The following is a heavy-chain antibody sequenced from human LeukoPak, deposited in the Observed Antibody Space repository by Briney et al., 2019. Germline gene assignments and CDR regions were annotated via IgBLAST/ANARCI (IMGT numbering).Heavy chain of an antibody. Sequence: GGSLRLTCAASGFTFSAYWLMWVRQAPGKGLEWVANINPGGSAEYYVDSVKGRFTISRDNARNSVYLHMNSLRGEDTAVYYCARLSVRADTVEYWGQGTLVTVSS. D-gene: IGHD3-10*01. J-gene: IGHJ4*02. V-gene: IGHV3-7*05. CDR1: GFTFSAYW. CDR2: INPGGSAE. CDR3: ARLSVRADTVEY.